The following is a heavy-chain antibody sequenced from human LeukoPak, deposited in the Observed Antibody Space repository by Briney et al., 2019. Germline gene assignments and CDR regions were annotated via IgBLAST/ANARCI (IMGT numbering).Heavy chain of an antibody. Sequence: GGSLRLSCAASGFTFSSYAMHWVRQAPGKGLEWVAVISYDGSNKYYADPVKGRFTISRDNSKNTLSLQMNSLRAEDTAVYSCARGGSYCRGGNCYFSTLDYWGQGTLVTVSS. J-gene: IGHJ4*02. V-gene: IGHV3-30*04. CDR1: GFTFSSYA. CDR2: ISYDGSNK. CDR3: ARGGSYCRGGNCYFSTLDY. D-gene: IGHD2-15*01.